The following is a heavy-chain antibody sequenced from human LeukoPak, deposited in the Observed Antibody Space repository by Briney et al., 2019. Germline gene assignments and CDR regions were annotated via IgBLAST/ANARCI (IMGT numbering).Heavy chain of an antibody. Sequence: GGSLRLSCAASGFTFSNFAMSWVRQAPGKGLEWVSGISWNSGSIGYADSVKGRFTISRDNAKNSLYLQMNSLRAEDTALYYCAKDDKLRAFDYWGQGTLVTVSS. CDR1: GFTFSNFA. J-gene: IGHJ4*02. D-gene: IGHD4-17*01. V-gene: IGHV3-9*01. CDR2: ISWNSGSI. CDR3: AKDDKLRAFDY.